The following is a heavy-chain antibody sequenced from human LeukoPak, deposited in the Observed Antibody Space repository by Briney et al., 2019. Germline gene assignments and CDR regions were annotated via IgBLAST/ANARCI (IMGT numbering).Heavy chain of an antibody. Sequence: GGSLRLSCAASGFTFSSYSMTWVRQAPGKGLEWVSYISSSSSTIYYADSVKGRFTISRDNAKNSLYLQMNSLRDEDTAVYYCARDVSPVAIFGVVNSGNYYYGMDVWGQGTTVTVSS. D-gene: IGHD3-3*01. CDR2: ISSSSSTI. V-gene: IGHV3-48*02. J-gene: IGHJ6*02. CDR3: ARDVSPVAIFGVVNSGNYYYGMDV. CDR1: GFTFSSYS.